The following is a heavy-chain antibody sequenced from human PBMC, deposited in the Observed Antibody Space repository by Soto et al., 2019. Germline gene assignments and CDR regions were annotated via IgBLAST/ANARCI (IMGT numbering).Heavy chain of an antibody. CDR3: ARDHTFYGSGSYYIWFDP. CDR2: TYYRSKWYN. J-gene: IGHJ5*02. CDR1: GDSVSSNSAA. V-gene: IGHV6-1*01. Sequence: PSQTLSLTCAISGDSVSSNSAAWNWIRQSPSRGLEWLGGTYYRSKWYNDYAVSVKSRITINPDTSKNQFSLQLNSVTPEDTAVYYCARDHTFYGSGSYYIWFDPWGQGTLVTVSS. D-gene: IGHD3-10*01.